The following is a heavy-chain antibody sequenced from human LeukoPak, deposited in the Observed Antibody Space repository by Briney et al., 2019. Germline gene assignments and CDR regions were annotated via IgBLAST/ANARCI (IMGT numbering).Heavy chain of an antibody. V-gene: IGHV3-53*01. D-gene: IGHD5-24*01. CDR3: AKQFVDV. J-gene: IGHJ5*02. Sequence: GGSLRLSCAASGFTVSSNYMSWVRQAPGKGLEWVSVIYSGGDTYYADSVKGRFTISRDNSRNTLYLQMISLRAEDTAVYYCAKQFVDVWGQGTLVTVSS. CDR2: IYSGGDT. CDR1: GFTVSSNY.